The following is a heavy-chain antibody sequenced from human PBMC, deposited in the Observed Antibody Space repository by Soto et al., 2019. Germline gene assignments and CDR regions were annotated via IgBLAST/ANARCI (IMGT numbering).Heavy chain of an antibody. CDR3: ARDQGKRGYRYGYIDY. Sequence: GGSLRLSCAASGFTFSSYGMHWVRQAPGKGLEWVAVIWYDGSNKYYADSVKGRFTISRDNSKNTLYLQMNSLRAEDTAVYYCARDQGKRGYRYGYIDYWGQGTLVTVSS. CDR2: IWYDGSNK. V-gene: IGHV3-33*01. D-gene: IGHD5-18*01. J-gene: IGHJ4*02. CDR1: GFTFSSYG.